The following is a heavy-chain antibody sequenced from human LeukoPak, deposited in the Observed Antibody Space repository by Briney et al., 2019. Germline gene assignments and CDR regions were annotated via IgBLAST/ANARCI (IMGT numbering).Heavy chain of an antibody. CDR3: ARDNSVEDTAWWFDP. D-gene: IGHD4-23*01. CDR1: GYTFTSYY. J-gene: IGHJ5*02. CDR2: INPSGGST. Sequence: VASVKVSCKASGYTFTSYYMHWVRQAPGQGLEWMGIINPSGGSTSYAQKFQGRVTMTRDMSTSTDYMELSSLRSEDTAVYYGARDNSVEDTAWWFDPWGQGTLVTVSS. V-gene: IGHV1-46*01.